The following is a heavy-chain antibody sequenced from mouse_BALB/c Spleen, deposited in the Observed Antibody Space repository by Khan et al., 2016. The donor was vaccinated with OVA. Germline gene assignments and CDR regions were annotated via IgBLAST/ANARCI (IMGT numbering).Heavy chain of an antibody. D-gene: IGHD2-3*01. CDR3: ARFYDSYYAMDY. Sequence: VQLVESGPGLVAPAQTLSITCTVSGFSLISYGVNWVRQPPGKGLEWLGVIWAGGSTNYNSALMSRLSISKDNSKSQVFLKMNSLQTDDTVMYYCARFYDSYYAMDYWGQGTSVTVSS. V-gene: IGHV2-9*02. CDR1: GFSLISYG. J-gene: IGHJ4*01. CDR2: IWAGGST.